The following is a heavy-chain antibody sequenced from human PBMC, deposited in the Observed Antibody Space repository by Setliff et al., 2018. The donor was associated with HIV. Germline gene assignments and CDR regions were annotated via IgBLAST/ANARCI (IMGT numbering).Heavy chain of an antibody. J-gene: IGHJ4*02. V-gene: IGHV4-39*01. D-gene: IGHD3-3*01. CDR2: VYYSGST. CDR3: ARSQPDTIFGVVIFDY. Sequence: PSETLSLTCTVSGGSISSSGPGYYWGWVRQAPSGGLEWIGSVYYSGSTFYNPSLKSRVTISLDTSKNQLSRRLTSMTAADTAVYYCARSQPDTIFGVVIFDYWGQGKMVTVSS. CDR1: GGSISSSGPGYY.